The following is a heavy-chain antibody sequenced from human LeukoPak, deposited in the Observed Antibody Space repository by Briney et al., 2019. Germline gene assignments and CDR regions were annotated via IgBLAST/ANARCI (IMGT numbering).Heavy chain of an antibody. CDR3: ARIGTTQAFDI. CDR2: IWHDGSNK. V-gene: IGHV3-33*01. Sequence: GGSLRLSCTTSGFTFNNYGMSWVRQAPGKGLDWVAVIWHDGSNKYYADSVKGRSTISRDNSKSTLYLEMGSLRAEDTALYYCARIGTTQAFDIWGRGTMVTVSS. J-gene: IGHJ3*02. D-gene: IGHD1-1*01. CDR1: GFTFNNYG.